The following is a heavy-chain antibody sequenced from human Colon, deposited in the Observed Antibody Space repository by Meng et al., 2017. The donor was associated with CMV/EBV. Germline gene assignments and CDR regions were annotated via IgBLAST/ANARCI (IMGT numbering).Heavy chain of an antibody. Sequence: LEEAGPGLGKPSDTLPLTFTVSGGAIRTYYWGWIRQPAGEGLEWLGRISTNRNTDYNPSLNSRATIWLDTSNNQFSLKLTSVTAADTAVYYCVRGGYSGTQTGGVQEYWGQGTLVTVSS. CDR1: GGAIRTYY. J-gene: IGHJ4*02. CDR2: ISTNRNT. V-gene: IGHV4-4*07. D-gene: IGHD5-12*01. CDR3: VRGGYSGTQTGGVQEY.